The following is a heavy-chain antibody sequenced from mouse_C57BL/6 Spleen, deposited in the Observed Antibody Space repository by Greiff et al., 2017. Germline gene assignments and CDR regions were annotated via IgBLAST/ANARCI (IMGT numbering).Heavy chain of an antibody. CDR3: ARTGQPGLFDY. Sequence: VQLQQSGAELMKPGASVKLSCKASGYTFTGYWIEWVKQRPGHGLEWIGEILPGSGGTNYNEKFKGKATFTADTSSSTAYMQLSSLTTEDSAIYYCARTGQPGLFDYWGQGTTLTVSS. CDR2: ILPGSGGT. V-gene: IGHV1-9*01. CDR1: GYTFTGYW. J-gene: IGHJ2*01. D-gene: IGHD3-2*01.